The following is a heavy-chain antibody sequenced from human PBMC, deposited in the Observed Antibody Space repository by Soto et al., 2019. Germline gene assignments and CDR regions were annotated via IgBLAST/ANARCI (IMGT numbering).Heavy chain of an antibody. D-gene: IGHD3-16*01. CDR2: IYWDDDK. J-gene: IGHJ4*02. Sequence: QITLKESGPTLVRPTQTLTLTCSFSGFSLRTTGVGVGWFRQPPGKALEWLALIYWDDDKRYRPSLKRRLTLTKDTSKNQVVLIMTNMDPVDTGTYYCAHSFMIKFGGVRYWGQGTLVTVSS. V-gene: IGHV2-5*02. CDR3: AHSFMIKFGGVRY. CDR1: GFSLRTTGVG.